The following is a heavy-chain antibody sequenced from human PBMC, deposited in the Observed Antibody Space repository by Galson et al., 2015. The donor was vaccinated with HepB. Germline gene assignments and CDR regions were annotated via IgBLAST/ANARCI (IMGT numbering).Heavy chain of an antibody. CDR1: GYTFTSYG. Sequence: SVKVSCKASGYTFTSYGISWVRQAPGQGLEWMGWISAYNGNTNYAQKLQGRVTMTTDTSTSTAYMELRSLRSDDTAVYYCARGRESLRYFDWLSGNWFDPWGQGTLVTVSS. J-gene: IGHJ5*02. V-gene: IGHV1-18*01. CDR3: ARGRESLRYFDWLSGNWFDP. CDR2: ISAYNGNT. D-gene: IGHD3-9*01.